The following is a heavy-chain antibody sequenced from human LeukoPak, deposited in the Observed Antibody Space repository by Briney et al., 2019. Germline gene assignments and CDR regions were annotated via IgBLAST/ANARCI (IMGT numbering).Heavy chain of an antibody. Sequence: PGGSLRLSCAASGFTFSSYAMSWVRQAPGKGLEWVSAISGSGGSTYYADSVKGRFTISRDNSKDTLYLQMNSLRAEDTAVYYCAKDTLRLGELFTHYYYYGMDVWGQGTTVTVSS. V-gene: IGHV3-23*01. CDR2: ISGSGGST. CDR1: GFTFSSYA. D-gene: IGHD3-16*01. J-gene: IGHJ6*02. CDR3: AKDTLRLGELFTHYYYYGMDV.